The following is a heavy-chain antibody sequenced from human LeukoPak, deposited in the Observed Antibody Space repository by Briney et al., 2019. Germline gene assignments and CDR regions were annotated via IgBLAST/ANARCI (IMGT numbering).Heavy chain of an antibody. J-gene: IGHJ4*02. CDR2: IYSGGST. Sequence: GGSLRLSCVASGFTFNYYAMNWVRQAPGKGLEWVSVIYSGGSTYYADSVKGRFTISRDNSKNTLYLQMNSLRAEDTAVYYCARIPPYCSSTSCYWDYWGQGTLVTVSS. CDR1: GFTFNYYA. D-gene: IGHD2-2*01. CDR3: ARIPPYCSSTSCYWDY. V-gene: IGHV3-53*01.